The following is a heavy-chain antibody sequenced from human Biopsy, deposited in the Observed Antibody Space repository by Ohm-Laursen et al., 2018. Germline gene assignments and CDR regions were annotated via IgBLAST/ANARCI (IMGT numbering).Heavy chain of an antibody. J-gene: IGHJ3*02. CDR2: VYYSGST. D-gene: IGHD3-22*01. CDR1: VDSISSYY. Sequence: SETLSLTCTVSVDSISSYYWTWIRQPPGKGLEWIGDVYYSGSTNRNPSLKSRVTILVDTSKNQFSLKLNSVTAADTAVYYCGRREVVITHDAFDTWGQGTMVTVSS. V-gene: IGHV4-59*08. CDR3: GRREVVITHDAFDT.